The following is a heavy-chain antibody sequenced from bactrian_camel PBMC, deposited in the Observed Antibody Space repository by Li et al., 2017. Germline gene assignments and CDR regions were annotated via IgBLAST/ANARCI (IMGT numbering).Heavy chain of an antibody. CDR2: INTDSST. J-gene: IGHJ4*01. D-gene: IGHD3*01. CDR1: GAFYSRYC. Sequence: HVQLVESGGGSVQSGGSLRLSCTASGAFYSRYCMAWFRQAPGEEREGVAAINTDSSTSVADSVKGRFTVSRDNARNTLHLQMNSLKPEDTAMYYCAAKWGSNRCRDIADFYYWGQGTQVTVS. V-gene: IGHV3S53*01. CDR3: AAKWGSNRCRDIADFYY.